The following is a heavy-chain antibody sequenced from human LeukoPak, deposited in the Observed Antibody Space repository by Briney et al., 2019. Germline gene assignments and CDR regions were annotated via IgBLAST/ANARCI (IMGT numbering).Heavy chain of an antibody. J-gene: IGHJ4*02. CDR3: ASSHYDSSGYYYFDY. CDR1: GFTFSSYE. CDR2: ISSSGGAI. V-gene: IGHV3-48*03. Sequence: GGSLRLSCAASGFTFSSYEMNWVRQAPGKGLEWVSYISSSGGAIYYADSVKGRFTISRDNAKNSLYLQMNSLRAEDTAVYYCASSHYDSSGYYYFDYWGQGTLVPVSS. D-gene: IGHD3-22*01.